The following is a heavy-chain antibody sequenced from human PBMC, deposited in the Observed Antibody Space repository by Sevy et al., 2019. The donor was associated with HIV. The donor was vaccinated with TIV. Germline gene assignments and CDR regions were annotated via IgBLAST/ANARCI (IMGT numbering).Heavy chain of an antibody. Sequence: GGSLRLSCTASGCTFSNAWMTWVRQAPGKGLEWVGRIESKTDGGTTDYPAPVKGRFTISRDDSKNTLYLQMNSLKTEDTDVYFCTTEYPSGPLDYWCQGTLVTVSS. CDR3: TTEYPSGPLDY. CDR2: IESKTDGGTT. J-gene: IGHJ4*02. V-gene: IGHV3-15*04. CDR1: GCTFSNAW.